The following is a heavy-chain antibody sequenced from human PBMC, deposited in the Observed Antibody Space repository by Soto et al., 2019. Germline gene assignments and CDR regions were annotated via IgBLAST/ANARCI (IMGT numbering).Heavy chain of an antibody. V-gene: IGHV3-13*01. CDR2: IGTAGDT. CDR1: GFTFSSYD. Sequence: GGSLRLSCAASGFTFSSYDMHWVRQATGKGLEWVSAIGTAGDTYYPGSVKGRFTSSRENAKNSLYLQMNSLRAEDTAVYYCAREGRYCSSTSCYEGFDYWGQGTLVTVSS. D-gene: IGHD2-2*01. CDR3: AREGRYCSSTSCYEGFDY. J-gene: IGHJ4*02.